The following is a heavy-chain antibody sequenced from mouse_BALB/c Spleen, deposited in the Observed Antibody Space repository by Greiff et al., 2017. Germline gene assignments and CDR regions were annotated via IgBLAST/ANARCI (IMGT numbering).Heavy chain of an antibody. D-gene: IGHD2-13*01. CDR2: IDPENGNT. V-gene: IGHV14-1*02. Sequence: EVQLQQSGAELVRPGALVKLSCTASGFNIKDYYMHWVKQRPEQGLEWIGWIDPENGNTIYDPKFQGKASITADTSSNTAYLQLSSLTSEDTAVYYCARRTRTDDYWGQGATLTVAS. CDR1: GFNIKDYY. CDR3: ARRTRTDDY. J-gene: IGHJ2*01.